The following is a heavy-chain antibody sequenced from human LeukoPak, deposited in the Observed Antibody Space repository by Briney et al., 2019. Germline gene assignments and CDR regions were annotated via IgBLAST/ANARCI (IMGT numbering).Heavy chain of an antibody. V-gene: IGHV1-18*04. CDR1: GYTFTSYG. CDR3: ARVPHRNVEYHSDY. CDR2: ISAYNGNT. J-gene: IGHJ4*02. Sequence: ASVKVSCKASGYTFTSYGISWVRQAPGQGLEWMGWISAYNGNTNYAQKLQGRVTMTTDTSTSTAYMELRSLRSDDTAVYYCARVPHRNVEYHSDYWGQGTLVTVSS. D-gene: IGHD1-1*01.